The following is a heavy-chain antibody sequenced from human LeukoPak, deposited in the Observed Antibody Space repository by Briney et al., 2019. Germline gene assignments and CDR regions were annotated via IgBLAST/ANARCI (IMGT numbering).Heavy chain of an antibody. CDR1: GLIFSSHG. Sequence: GGSLRLSCAASGLIFSSHGFHWVRKPPGKGLEWVTFISLDGTKKSYADSGKGRFTFSRDDSKNTLYLEMNSLRAEDTAVYYCARDRAVSWLDSWGLGTLVTVSA. J-gene: IGHJ5*01. D-gene: IGHD3-10*01. CDR3: ARDRAVSWLDS. CDR2: ISLDGTKK. V-gene: IGHV3-33*05.